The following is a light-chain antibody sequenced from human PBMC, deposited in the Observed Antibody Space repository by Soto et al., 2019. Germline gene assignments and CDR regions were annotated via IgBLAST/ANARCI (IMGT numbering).Light chain of an antibody. V-gene: IGKV3-15*01. J-gene: IGKJ4*01. CDR2: SAS. CDR1: QSVNSN. Sequence: EVVMTQSPAILSVSPGESATVSCRASQSVNSNYLAWYQQHPGQPPRLLIYSASRRATGFPGRFSGSGSGTDFTLTISSLQPEDFATYYCQQLNSYPLTFGGGTKVDIK. CDR3: QQLNSYPLT.